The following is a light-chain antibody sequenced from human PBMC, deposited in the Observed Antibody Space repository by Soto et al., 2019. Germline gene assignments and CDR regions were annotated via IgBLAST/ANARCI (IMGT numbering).Light chain of an antibody. V-gene: IGKV4-1*01. Sequence: DIVMTQSPDSLAVSLGERATINCKSSQSVLYSSNNKNYLAWYQQKPGQPPKVLIYWASTRESGVNERFTGRGSGTDFTLTISSMQDEDVAVYYCQQYNNWPLTFGGGTKGDIK. CDR2: WAS. J-gene: IGKJ4*01. CDR3: QQYNNWPLT. CDR1: QSVLYSSNNKNY.